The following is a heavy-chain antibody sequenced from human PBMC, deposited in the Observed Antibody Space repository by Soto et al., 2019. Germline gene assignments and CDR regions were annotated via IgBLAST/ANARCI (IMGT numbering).Heavy chain of an antibody. CDR2: IYYSGST. V-gene: IGHV4-31*03. J-gene: IGHJ6*02. Sequence: SETLSLTCTVSGGAISSGGYYWSWIRQHPGKGLEWIGYIYYSGSTYYNPSLKSRVTISVDTSKNQFSLKLSSVTAADTAVYYCARGPVVPAAIPYYYGMDVWGQGTTVTVSS. CDR1: GGAISSGGYY. CDR3: ARGPVVPAAIPYYYGMDV. D-gene: IGHD2-2*01.